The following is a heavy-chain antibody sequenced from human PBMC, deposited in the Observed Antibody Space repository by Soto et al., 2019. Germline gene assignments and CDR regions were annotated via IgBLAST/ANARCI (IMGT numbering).Heavy chain of an antibody. CDR2: ISGSGGST. Sequence: EVQLLESGGGLVQPGGSLRLSCAASGFTFSSYAMSWVRQAPGKGLEWVSAISGSGGSTYYADSVKGRFTISRDNSKNTLYLQMNSLRAEDTAVYYCAKDLGRITMIVVVNPGCFDYWGQGTLVTVSS. D-gene: IGHD3-22*01. V-gene: IGHV3-23*01. CDR3: AKDLGRITMIVVVNPGCFDY. J-gene: IGHJ4*02. CDR1: GFTFSSYA.